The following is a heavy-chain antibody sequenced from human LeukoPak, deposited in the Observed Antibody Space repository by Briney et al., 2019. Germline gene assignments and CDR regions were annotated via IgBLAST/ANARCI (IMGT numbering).Heavy chain of an antibody. CDR2: ISSSGSPI. D-gene: IGHD3-22*01. J-gene: IGHJ3*02. CDR1: GFTFSSYS. V-gene: IGHV3-48*02. Sequence: GGSLRLSCAASGFTFSSYSMNWVRQAPGKGLEWISFISSSGSPIYYAGSVTGRFTISRDNGKNSLYLQMNSLRDEDTAVYYCARGVEGSYYYDSSGKGNALDIWGRGTMVTVPS. CDR3: ARGVEGSYYYDSSGKGNALDI.